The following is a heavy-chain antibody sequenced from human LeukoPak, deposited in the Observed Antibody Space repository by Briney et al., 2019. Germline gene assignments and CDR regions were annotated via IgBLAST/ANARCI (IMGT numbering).Heavy chain of an antibody. CDR1: GGSISSNSYY. V-gene: IGHV4-39*01. Sequence: TPSETLSLTCTVSGGSISSNSYYWGWIRQPPGKGLEWIGSIYYRGTTYYNPSLKSRVTISIDTSKNQFSLKLNSVTAPDTAVYYCSSQCARTAAHTIYFLHWGQGTLVTVSS. J-gene: IGHJ1*01. CDR3: SSQCARTAAHTIYFLH. CDR2: IYYRGTT. D-gene: IGHD6-13*01.